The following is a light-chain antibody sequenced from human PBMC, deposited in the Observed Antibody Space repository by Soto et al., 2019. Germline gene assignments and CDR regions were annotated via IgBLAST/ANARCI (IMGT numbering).Light chain of an antibody. Sequence: DIVMTQSPLSLPVTPGEPASISCRSSQSLLHSNGYNYLDWYLQKPGQSPQLLIYLGSNRASWVPDRFSGSGSGTDFTLKISRVEAEDVGVYYCMRALQTPRTFGQGTKVEIK. CDR2: LGS. J-gene: IGKJ1*01. CDR1: QSLLHSNGYNY. V-gene: IGKV2-28*01. CDR3: MRALQTPRT.